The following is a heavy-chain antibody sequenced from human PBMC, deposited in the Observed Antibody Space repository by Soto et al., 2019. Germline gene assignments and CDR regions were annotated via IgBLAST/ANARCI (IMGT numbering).Heavy chain of an antibody. Sequence: QVQLVESGGGVVQPGRSLRLSCAASGFTFSSYGMHWVRQAPGKGLEWVAVIWYDGSNKYYADSVKGRFTISRDNSKNTLYRQMNSLIAEDTAVYYCARDNGFTIFGEKEIRGYYYYGMDVWGQGTTVTVSS. CDR3: ARDNGFTIFGEKEIRGYYYYGMDV. V-gene: IGHV3-33*01. CDR1: GFTFSSYG. CDR2: IWYDGSNK. D-gene: IGHD3-3*01. J-gene: IGHJ6*02.